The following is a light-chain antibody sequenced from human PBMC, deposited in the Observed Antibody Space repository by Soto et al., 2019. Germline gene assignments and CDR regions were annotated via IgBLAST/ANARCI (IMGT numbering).Light chain of an antibody. CDR3: CSYAGSDTPYV. CDR2: EGS. J-gene: IGLJ1*01. V-gene: IGLV2-23*01. CDR1: SSDVGRYNL. Sequence: QSALTQPDSVSGFPGQSITISCTGTSSDVGRYNLVSWYQQHPGKAPKLMIYEGSKRPSGVSNRFSGSKSGNTASLTISGLQAEDEADYYCCSYAGSDTPYVFGTGTKLTVL.